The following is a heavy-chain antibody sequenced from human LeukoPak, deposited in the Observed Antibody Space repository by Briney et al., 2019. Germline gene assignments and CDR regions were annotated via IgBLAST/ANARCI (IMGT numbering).Heavy chain of an antibody. CDR1: GGSISSGGYS. Sequence: PSETLSLTCAVSGGSISSGGYSWSWIRQPPGKGLEWIGYIYHSGSTYYNPSLKSRVTISVDRSKNQFSLKLSSVTAADTAVYYCAREGSSSHRGFDYWGQGTLVTVSS. D-gene: IGHD6-13*01. J-gene: IGHJ4*02. CDR2: IYHSGST. V-gene: IGHV4-30-2*01. CDR3: AREGSSSHRGFDY.